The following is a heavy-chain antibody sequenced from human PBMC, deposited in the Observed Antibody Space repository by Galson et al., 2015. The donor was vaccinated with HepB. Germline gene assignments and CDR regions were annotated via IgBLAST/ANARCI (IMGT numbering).Heavy chain of an antibody. CDR3: TRLGGYFEPIDY. Sequence: SLRLSCAASGFIFSDHYMDWVRQVPGKGLEWVGRSRDKANSYTTDYAAPVKGRFTISRDISKNSLYLQMNSLKTEDTAVYYCTRLGGYFEPIDYWGRGTLVTVSS. V-gene: IGHV3-72*01. CDR2: SRDKANSYTT. J-gene: IGHJ4*02. D-gene: IGHD2/OR15-2a*01. CDR1: GFIFSDHY.